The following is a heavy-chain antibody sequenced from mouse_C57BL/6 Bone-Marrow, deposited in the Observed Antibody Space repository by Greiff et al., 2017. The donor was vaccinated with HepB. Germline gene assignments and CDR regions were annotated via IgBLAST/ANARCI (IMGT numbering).Heavy chain of an antibody. J-gene: IGHJ3*01. CDR3: ARGERVFITTLVH. Sequence: EVKLVESGGGLVKPGGSLKLSCAASGFTFSSYAMSWVRQTPEKRLEWVATISDGGSYTYYPDKVKGRFTISRDNAKNNLYLQMSHLKSDVTAVYYCARGERVFITTLVHWGQGTLVTVSA. V-gene: IGHV5-4*03. CDR2: ISDGGSYT. CDR1: GFTFSSYA. D-gene: IGHD1-1*01.